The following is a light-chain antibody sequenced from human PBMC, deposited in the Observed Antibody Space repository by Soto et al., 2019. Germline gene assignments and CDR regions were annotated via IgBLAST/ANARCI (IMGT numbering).Light chain of an antibody. V-gene: IGKV3-20*01. CDR2: GAS. Sequence: EIVLTQSPGTLSLSPGERATLSCRASQSVSSTLAWYQHKPGQSPRLLINGASIRATGIPDRFSGSGSGTDFTLTIRRLEFEDFALYYCQQFGGSYTFGQGTKLEMK. J-gene: IGKJ2*01. CDR1: QSVSST. CDR3: QQFGGSYT.